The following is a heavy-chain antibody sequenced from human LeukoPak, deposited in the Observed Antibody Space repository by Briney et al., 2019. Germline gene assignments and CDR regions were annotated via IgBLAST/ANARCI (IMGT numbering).Heavy chain of an antibody. J-gene: IGHJ6*03. CDR2: ISAYNGNT. CDR1: GYTFTGYY. CDR3: ARLGPQITNSSGWYHYYYHMDV. V-gene: IGHV1-18*04. Sequence: ASVKVSCKASGYTFTGYYMHWVRQAPGQGLEWMGWISAYNGNTNYAQKLQGRVTMTTDTSTSTAYMELRSLRSDDTAVYYCARLGPQITNSSGWYHYYYHMDVWGKGTTVTVSS. D-gene: IGHD6-19*01.